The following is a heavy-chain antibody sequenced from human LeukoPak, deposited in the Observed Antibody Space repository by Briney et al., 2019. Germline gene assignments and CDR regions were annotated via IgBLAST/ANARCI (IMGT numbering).Heavy chain of an antibody. CDR1: GASISSSPYY. V-gene: IGHV4-39*01. CDR2: ISYSGST. J-gene: IGHJ4*02. D-gene: IGHD4-17*01. Sequence: SETLSLTCTVSGASISSSPYYWGWIRLPPGKGLEWIGSISYSGSTYYNPSLMGRVTISVDTSKHQFSLKLTSVTATDTAVYYCTRRYGDFNLDYWGQGTLVTVSS. CDR3: TRRYGDFNLDY.